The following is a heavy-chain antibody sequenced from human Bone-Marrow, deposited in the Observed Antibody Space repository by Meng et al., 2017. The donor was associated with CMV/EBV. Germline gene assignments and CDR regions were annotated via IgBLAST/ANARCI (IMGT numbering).Heavy chain of an antibody. CDR1: CTFSNAW. J-gene: IGHJ4*02. CDR3: TTRGDYGGKEYYFDY. V-gene: IGHV3-15*01. Sequence: CTFSNAWMSWVRQAPGKGLEWVGRIKSKTDGRTTDYAAPVKGRFTISRDDSKNTLYLQMNSLKTEDTAVYYCTTRGDYGGKEYYFDYWGQGTLVTVSS. D-gene: IGHD4-23*01. CDR2: IKSKTDGRTT.